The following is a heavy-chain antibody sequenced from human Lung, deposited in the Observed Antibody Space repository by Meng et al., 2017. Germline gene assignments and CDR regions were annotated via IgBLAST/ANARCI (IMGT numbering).Heavy chain of an antibody. J-gene: IGHJ5*02. CDR1: GFSFSSYS. V-gene: IGHV3-30*01. CDR3: ARTGIVIESRGWFDP. D-gene: IGHD2/OR15-2a*01. Sequence: QGQLLGSGGGLVKPGGSLRLSCAASGFSFSSYSMHWVRQAPGKGLEWVTLISYDGSNEYYADSVKGRFTISRDNSKNTVYLEMNSLTPEDTAVYYCARTGIVIESRGWFDPWGQGTLVTVSS. CDR2: ISYDGSNE.